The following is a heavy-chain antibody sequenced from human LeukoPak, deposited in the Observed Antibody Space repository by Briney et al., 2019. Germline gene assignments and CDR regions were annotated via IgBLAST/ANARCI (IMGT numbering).Heavy chain of an antibody. Sequence: ASVKVSCKASGYTFTGYHMHWLRQAPGQGLDGMGWINPNSGGTNYAQKFQGRVTMTRDTSISTAYMELSRLRSDDTAVYYCARGPYRYSSGWYFDYWGQGTLVTVSS. CDR2: INPNSGGT. J-gene: IGHJ4*02. CDR3: ARGPYRYSSGWYFDY. D-gene: IGHD6-19*01. CDR1: GYTFTGYH. V-gene: IGHV1-2*02.